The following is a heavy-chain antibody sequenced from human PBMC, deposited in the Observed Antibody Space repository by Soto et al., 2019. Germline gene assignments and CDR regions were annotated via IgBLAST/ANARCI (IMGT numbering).Heavy chain of an antibody. CDR3: ESGPHPVVKGYGTTNDY. Sequence: SETLSLTCAVYGGSFSGYYWSWIRQPPGKGLEWIGEINHSGSTNYNPSLKSRVTISVDTSKNQFSLKLSSVTAADTAVYYCESGPHPVVKGYGTTNDYWGQGTLVTVSS. CDR2: INHSGST. CDR1: GGSFSGYY. D-gene: IGHD2-15*01. J-gene: IGHJ4*02. V-gene: IGHV4-34*01.